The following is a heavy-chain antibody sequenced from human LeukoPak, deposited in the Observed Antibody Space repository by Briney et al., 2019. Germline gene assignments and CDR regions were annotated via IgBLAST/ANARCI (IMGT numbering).Heavy chain of an antibody. V-gene: IGHV1-2*02. Sequence: GASVKVSCKASGYTFTGYYMHRVRQAPGQGLEWMGWINLNSGGTNYAQKFQGRVTMTRDTSISTAYMELSRLRSDDTAVYYCARDRSIAAAFMDVWGKGTTVTVSS. CDR1: GYTFTGYY. CDR2: INLNSGGT. J-gene: IGHJ6*03. D-gene: IGHD6-13*01. CDR3: ARDRSIAAAFMDV.